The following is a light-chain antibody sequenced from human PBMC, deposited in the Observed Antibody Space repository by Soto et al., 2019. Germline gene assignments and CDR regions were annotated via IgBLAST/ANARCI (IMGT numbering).Light chain of an antibody. Sequence: EIVMTQSPATLSVSPGERATLSCRASQSVSSNLAWYQQKPGQAPRLLIYGASTRATGIPARFSGGGSGTEFTLTTSRLQSEDFAVYYCQQYNNWPPWTFGQGTKVDIK. J-gene: IGKJ1*01. V-gene: IGKV3-15*01. CDR2: GAS. CDR1: QSVSSN. CDR3: QQYNNWPPWT.